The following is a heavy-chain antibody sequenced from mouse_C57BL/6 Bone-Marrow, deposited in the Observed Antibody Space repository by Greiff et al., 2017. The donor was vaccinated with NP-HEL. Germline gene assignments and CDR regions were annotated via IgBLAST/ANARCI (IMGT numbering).Heavy chain of an antibody. J-gene: IGHJ2*01. CDR3: TGSSYPYYFDY. CDR1: GFTFSNYW. Sequence: EVMLVESGGGLVQPGGSMKLSCVASGFTFSNYWMNWVRQSPEKGLEWVAQIRLKSDNYATHYAESVKGRFTISRDDSKSSVYLQMNNLRAEDTGIYYCTGSSYPYYFDYWGQGTTLTVSS. V-gene: IGHV6-3*01. CDR2: IRLKSDNYAT. D-gene: IGHD1-1*01.